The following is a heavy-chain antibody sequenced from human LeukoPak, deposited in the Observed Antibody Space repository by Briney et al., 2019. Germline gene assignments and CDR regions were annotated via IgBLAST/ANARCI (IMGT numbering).Heavy chain of an antibody. CDR2: IYYSGST. J-gene: IGHJ4*02. Sequence: SETLSLTCTVSGGSISSYYWSWIWQPPGKGLEWIGYIYYSGSTNYNPSLKSRVTISVDTSKNQFSLKLSSVTAADTAVYYCARVHSGYDWGFDYWGQGTLVTVSS. CDR1: GGSISSYY. V-gene: IGHV4-59*01. D-gene: IGHD5-12*01. CDR3: ARVHSGYDWGFDY.